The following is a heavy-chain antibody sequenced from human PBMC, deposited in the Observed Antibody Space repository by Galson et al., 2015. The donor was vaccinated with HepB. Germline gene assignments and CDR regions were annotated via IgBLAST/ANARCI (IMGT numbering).Heavy chain of an antibody. CDR3: AKTSYCDGGPCFSGYFDS. CDR2: IYSGGQT. Sequence: SLRLSCAASGVTVSNNYMNWVRQAPGRGLEWVSLIYSGGQTFYADSVKGRFTISRDNSRNTLYLQMNRLRADDTAIYYCAKTSYCDGGPCFSGYFDSWGQGTLVAVSS. CDR1: GVTVSNNY. V-gene: IGHV3-53*01. D-gene: IGHD2-21*01. J-gene: IGHJ4*02.